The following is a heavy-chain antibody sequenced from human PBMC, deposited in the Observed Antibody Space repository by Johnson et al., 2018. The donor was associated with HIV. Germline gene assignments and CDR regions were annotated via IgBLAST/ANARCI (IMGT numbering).Heavy chain of an antibody. J-gene: IGHJ3*02. CDR3: AKGIGSGSYDAFDI. CDR1: GFTFSSYA. CDR2: ISFDGSNK. D-gene: IGHD1-26*01. V-gene: IGHV3-30*04. Sequence: QVQLVESGGGVVQPGRSLRLSCAASGFTFSSYAMHWVRQAPGKGLEWVAVISFDGSNKYYADSVKGRFTISRDNSKNTLYLQMNSLRAEDTAVYYCAKGIGSGSYDAFDIWGQGTMVTVSS.